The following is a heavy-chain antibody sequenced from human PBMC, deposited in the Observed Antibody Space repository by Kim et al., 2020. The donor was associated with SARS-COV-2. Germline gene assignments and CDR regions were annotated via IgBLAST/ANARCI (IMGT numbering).Heavy chain of an antibody. CDR2: INHSGST. V-gene: IGHV4-34*01. J-gene: IGHJ5*02. CDR1: GGSFSGYY. D-gene: IGHD4-17*01. CDR3: ARGKTVRTVTTPPRARRYWFDP. Sequence: SETLSLTCAVYGGSFSGYYWSWIRQPPGKGLEWIGEINHSGSTNYNPSLKSRVTISVDTSKNQFSLKLSSVTAADTAVYYCARGKTVRTVTTPPRARRYWFDPWGQGTLVTVSS.